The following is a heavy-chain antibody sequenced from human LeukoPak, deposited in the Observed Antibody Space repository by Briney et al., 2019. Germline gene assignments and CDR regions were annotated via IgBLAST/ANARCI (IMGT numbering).Heavy chain of an antibody. CDR1: GGSISSYY. CDR2: IYYSGST. J-gene: IGHJ4*02. CDR3: AREAAVAGSFDY. V-gene: IGHV4-59*01. Sequence: SETLSLTCTVSGGSISSYYWSWIRQPPGKGLEWIGYIYYSGSTNYNPSLKSRVTISVDTSKHQFSLKLSSVTAADTAVYYCAREAAVAGSFDYWGQGTLVTVSS. D-gene: IGHD6-19*01.